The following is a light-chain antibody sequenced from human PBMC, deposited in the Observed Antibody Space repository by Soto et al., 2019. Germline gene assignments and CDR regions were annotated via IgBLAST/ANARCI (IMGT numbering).Light chain of an antibody. V-gene: IGKV1D-12*01. CDR2: AAA. CDR1: QAVIAS. CDR3: QQTDTYPST. J-gene: IGKJ2*01. Sequence: DIQRTKSPSSWSASVGARVTITCRASQAVIASLAWYQQNAGRAPKLLIYAAATLQTGVPSRFSGSYSGTDFTLTVTSLQPEDAATYYCQQTDTYPSTFGQGTNLEIK.